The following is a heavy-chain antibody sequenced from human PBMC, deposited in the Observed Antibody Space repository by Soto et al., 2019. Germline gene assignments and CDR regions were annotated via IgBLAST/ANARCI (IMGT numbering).Heavy chain of an antibody. CDR2: ITSDGLTT. D-gene: IGHD4-17*01. J-gene: IGHJ5*02. CDR3: VKGAAATVTAPWFDP. V-gene: IGHV3-64D*06. Sequence: EVQLVESGGGLVQPGGSLRLSCSASGFSLNTYAMHWVRQAPGKGLECVSDITSDGLTTYYTDSVKARFTISRDKSKNTVFLQMTSLGPEDTAIYYCVKGAAATVTAPWFDPWGQGTLATVSA. CDR1: GFSLNTYA.